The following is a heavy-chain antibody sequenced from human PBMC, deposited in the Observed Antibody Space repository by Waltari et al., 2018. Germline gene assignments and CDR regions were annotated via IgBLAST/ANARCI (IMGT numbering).Heavy chain of an antibody. V-gene: IGHV1-8*01. D-gene: IGHD3-9*01. Sequence: QVQLVQSGAEVKKPGASVKVSCKASGYTFTSYDINWVRQATGQGLEWMGWMNPNSGNTGYAQKFQGRVTMTRNTSISTAYMELSSLRSEDTAVYYCVRLENYDILTGYYFDYWGQGTLVTVSS. CDR1: GYTFTSYD. CDR2: MNPNSGNT. J-gene: IGHJ4*02. CDR3: VRLENYDILTGYYFDY.